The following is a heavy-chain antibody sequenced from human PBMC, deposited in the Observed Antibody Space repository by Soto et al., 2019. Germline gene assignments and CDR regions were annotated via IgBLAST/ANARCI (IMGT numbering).Heavy chain of an antibody. J-gene: IGHJ3*02. V-gene: IGHV3-33*08. CDR1: GFTFSSYG. CDR2: IWYDGSNK. Sequence: PGGSLRLSCAASGFTFSSYGMHWVRQAPGKGLEWVAVIWYDGSNKYYADSVKGRFTISRDNSKNTLYLQMNSLRAEDTAVYYCARSKSLLWFGEDDAFDIWGQGTMVTVSS. CDR3: ARSKSLLWFGEDDAFDI. D-gene: IGHD3-10*01.